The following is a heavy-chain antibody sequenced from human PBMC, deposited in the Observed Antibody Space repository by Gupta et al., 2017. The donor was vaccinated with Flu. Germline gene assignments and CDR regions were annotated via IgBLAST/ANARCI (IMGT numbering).Heavy chain of an antibody. CDR3: ARAGVTMIVTQGGAWFDP. CDR1: GGTFSSYA. D-gene: IGHD3-22*01. Sequence: QVQLVQSGAEVQKPGSSVKVSCKASGGTFSSYAISWVRQAPGQGLEWMGGIIPIFGTANYAQKFQGRVTITADKSTSTAYMGLSSLRSEDTAVYYCARAGVTMIVTQGGAWFDPWGQGTLVTVSS. V-gene: IGHV1-69*06. CDR2: IIPIFGTA. J-gene: IGHJ5*02.